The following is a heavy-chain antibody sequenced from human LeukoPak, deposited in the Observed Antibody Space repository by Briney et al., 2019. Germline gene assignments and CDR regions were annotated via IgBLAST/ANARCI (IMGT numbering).Heavy chain of an antibody. Sequence: ASVKVSCKASGYTFTSYYMHWVRQAPGQGLEWMGIINPSGGSTSCAQKFQGRVTMTRDMSTSTVYMELSSLRSEDTAVYYCARAQGAYSSGYSDAFDIWGQGTMVTVSS. CDR3: ARAQGAYSSGYSDAFDI. CDR1: GYTFTSYY. CDR2: INPSGGST. V-gene: IGHV1-46*01. J-gene: IGHJ3*02. D-gene: IGHD3-22*01.